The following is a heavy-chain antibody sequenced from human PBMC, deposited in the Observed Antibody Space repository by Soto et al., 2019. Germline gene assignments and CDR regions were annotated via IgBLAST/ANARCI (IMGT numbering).Heavy chain of an antibody. D-gene: IGHD3-10*01. CDR2: IYSGGYT. V-gene: IGHV3-53*01. CDR3: GTHPGGGGY. CDR1: GFTVSNNY. Sequence: EVQLVESGGGLIQPGGSLRLSCAVSGFTVSNNYMSWVRQAPGKGLEGVSVIYSGGYTAYGDSVKGRFTISRDNSKNTLILQIKTRGAGDPAVFYCGTHPGGGGYWGQGTLVTVSS. J-gene: IGHJ4*02.